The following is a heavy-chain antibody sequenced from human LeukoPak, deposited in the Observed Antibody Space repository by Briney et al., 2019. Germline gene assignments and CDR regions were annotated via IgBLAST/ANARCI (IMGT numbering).Heavy chain of an antibody. D-gene: IGHD2-2*02. CDR2: INHSGST. Sequence: PSETLSLTCAVYGGSFSGYYWSWIRQPPGKGLEWIGEINHSGSTNYNPSLKSRVTISVDTSKNQFSLKLSSVTAADTAVYYCARKTPLYCSSTSCYTFFRTRNYYYGMDVWGQGTTVTVSS. V-gene: IGHV4-34*01. CDR1: GGSFSGYY. J-gene: IGHJ6*02. CDR3: ARKTPLYCSSTSCYTFFRTRNYYYGMDV.